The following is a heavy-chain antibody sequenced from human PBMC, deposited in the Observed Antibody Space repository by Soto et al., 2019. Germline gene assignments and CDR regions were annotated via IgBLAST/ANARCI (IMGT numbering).Heavy chain of an antibody. CDR1: GGSISSYY. CDR2: IYYSGST. CDR3: ARQAFLEWLLPSDYYYYYMDV. V-gene: IGHV4-59*08. J-gene: IGHJ6*03. Sequence: SETLSLTCTVSGGSISSYYWSWIRQPPGKGLEWIGYIYYSGSTNYNPSLKSRVTISVDTSKNQFSLKLSSVTAADTAVYYCARQAFLEWLLPSDYYYYYMDVWGKGTTVTVSS. D-gene: IGHD3-3*01.